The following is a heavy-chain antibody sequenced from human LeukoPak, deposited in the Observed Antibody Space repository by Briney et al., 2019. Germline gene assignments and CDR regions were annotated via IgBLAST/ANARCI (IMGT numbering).Heavy chain of an antibody. CDR3: ARDLGEKQQLGRSSYGMDV. CDR1: GYTFTGYY. CDR2: INPNSGGT. J-gene: IGHJ6*02. D-gene: IGHD6-13*01. Sequence: ASVKVSCKASGYTFTGYYMHWVRQAPGQRLEWMGWINPNSGGTNYAQKFQGWVTMTRDTSISTAYMELSRLRSDDTAVYYCARDLGEKQQLGRSSYGMDVWGQGTTVTVSS. V-gene: IGHV1-2*04.